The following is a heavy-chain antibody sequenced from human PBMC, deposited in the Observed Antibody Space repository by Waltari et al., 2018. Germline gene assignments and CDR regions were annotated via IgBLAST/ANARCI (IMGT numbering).Heavy chain of an antibody. CDR1: GFSFSYNS. CDR2: MDSGGGT. V-gene: IGHV3-53*02. J-gene: IGHJ4*02. Sequence: VQLVETGGDLMQPGGSLRVSCVASGFSFSYNSMSWVRRAPGKGLEVVSTMDSGGGTYYADSVKGRFTISRDTSKDTLYLQLNRLTAEETAVYYCARPSGFSRHFDYWGRGTLVTVSS. CDR3: ARPSGFSRHFDY. D-gene: IGHD3-22*01.